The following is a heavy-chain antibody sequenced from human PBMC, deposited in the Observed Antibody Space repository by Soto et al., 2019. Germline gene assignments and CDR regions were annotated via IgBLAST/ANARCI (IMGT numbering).Heavy chain of an antibody. Sequence: EVKVLESGGGLVQPGGSLRLSCATSGFTFSLYPMNWVRQAPGKGLEWVSGISAGGDSTYYADSVKGRFTIFRGNSKNSVYLQMNSLRVEDTAVYYCARRVWCQGTLVTVSS. CDR2: ISAGGDST. V-gene: IGHV3-23*01. J-gene: IGHJ4*02. CDR3: ARRV. CDR1: GFTFSLYP.